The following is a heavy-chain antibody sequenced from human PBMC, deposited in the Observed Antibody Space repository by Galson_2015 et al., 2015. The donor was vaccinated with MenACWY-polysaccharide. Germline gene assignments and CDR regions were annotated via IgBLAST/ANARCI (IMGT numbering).Heavy chain of an antibody. J-gene: IGHJ3*01. V-gene: IGHV3-74*01. Sequence: SLRLSCAASGFTFSSYWMHWVHQAPGEGLVWVSRINTDGSSTSYADSVKGRFTVSRDNAKNTVYLQMNSLRAEDTAVYYCARDPHCGAGCSIHDAFDVWGQGTKVTVSS. D-gene: IGHD2-21*02. CDR3: ARDPHCGAGCSIHDAFDV. CDR2: INTDGSST. CDR1: GFTFSSYW.